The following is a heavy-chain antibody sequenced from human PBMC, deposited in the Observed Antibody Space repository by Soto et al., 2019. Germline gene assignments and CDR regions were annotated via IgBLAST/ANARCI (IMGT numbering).Heavy chain of an antibody. CDR1: GYTYTRYT. CDR3: ARGIATGQLDP. V-gene: IGHV1-3*01. Sequence: ASVKVSCKASGYTYTRYTMNWARQAPGQRLEWMGWINPDNGNTKSSQKFQDRVIITRDTSASTAYMDLSSLRSEDTAVYYCARGIATGQLDPWGQGTLVTVSS. CDR2: INPDNGNT. J-gene: IGHJ5*02. D-gene: IGHD2-15*01.